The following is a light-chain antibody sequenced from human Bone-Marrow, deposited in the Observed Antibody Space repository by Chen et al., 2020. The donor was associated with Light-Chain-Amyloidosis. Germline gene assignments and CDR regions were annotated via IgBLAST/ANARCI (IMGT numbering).Light chain of an antibody. Sequence: QSVLTQPPSASGTPGQSVTISCSGASANIGINYVYWYQHFPGAAPHLLIHRNNQLHSGVLGRVSASKLGTSALLAISGLRSENEADYYCAAWNGSLSGYVFVTGTKVIVL. J-gene: IGLJ1*01. CDR1: SANIGINY. CDR2: RNN. CDR3: AAWNGSLSGYV. V-gene: IGLV1-47*01.